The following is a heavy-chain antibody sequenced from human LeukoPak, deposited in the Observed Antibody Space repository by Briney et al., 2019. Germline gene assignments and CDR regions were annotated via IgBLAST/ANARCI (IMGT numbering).Heavy chain of an antibody. CDR3: ARVNDILTGPIEGFDP. V-gene: IGHV1-69*13. J-gene: IGHJ5*02. CDR2: IIPIFGTA. CDR1: GGTFSSYA. D-gene: IGHD3-9*01. Sequence: SVKVSCKASGGTFSSYAISWVRQAPGQGLEWMGGIIPIFGTANYAQKFQGRVTVTADESTSTAYMELSSLRSEDTAVYYCARVNDILTGPIEGFDPWGQGTLVTVSS.